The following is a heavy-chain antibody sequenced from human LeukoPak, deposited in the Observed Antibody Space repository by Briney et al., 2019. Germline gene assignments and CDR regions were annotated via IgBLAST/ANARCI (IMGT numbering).Heavy chain of an antibody. V-gene: IGHV4-59*01. D-gene: IGHD3-10*01. J-gene: IGHJ6*03. CDR3: ARTFYGSGSYYTYYYYMDV. Sequence: ASETLSLTCTVSGGSISSYYWSWIRQPPGKGLEWIGYIYYSGSTNYNPSLKSRVTISVDTFKNQFPLKLSSVTAADTAVYYCARTFYGSGSYYTYYYYMDVWGKGTTVTISS. CDR2: IYYSGST. CDR1: GGSISSYY.